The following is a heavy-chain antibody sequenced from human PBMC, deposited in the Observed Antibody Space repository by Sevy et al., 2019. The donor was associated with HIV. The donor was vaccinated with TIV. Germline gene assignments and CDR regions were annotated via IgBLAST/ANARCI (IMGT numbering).Heavy chain of an antibody. J-gene: IGHJ3*02. D-gene: IGHD5-12*01. V-gene: IGHV3-30-3*01. Sequence: GGSRRLSCAASGFTFSSYAMHWVRQAPGKGLEWVAVISYDGSNKYYADSVKGRFTISRDNSKNTLYLQMNSLRAEDTAVYYCARDGGYSGYDEGKDAFDIWGQGTMVTVS. CDR3: ARDGGYSGYDEGKDAFDI. CDR1: GFTFSSYA. CDR2: ISYDGSNK.